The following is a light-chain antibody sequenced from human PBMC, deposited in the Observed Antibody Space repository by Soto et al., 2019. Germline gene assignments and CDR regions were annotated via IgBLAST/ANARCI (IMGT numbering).Light chain of an antibody. CDR2: DAS. V-gene: IGKV3-20*01. Sequence: EIVLTQSPGTLSLSPGDRATLSCRASQSVSSTYLAWYQQKPGQAPRLLIYDASSRATGIPDRFSGSGSGTDFTLAIRRLEPEDFAVYYCHQFGYSPRTFGQGTKVE. CDR1: QSVSSTY. J-gene: IGKJ1*01. CDR3: HQFGYSPRT.